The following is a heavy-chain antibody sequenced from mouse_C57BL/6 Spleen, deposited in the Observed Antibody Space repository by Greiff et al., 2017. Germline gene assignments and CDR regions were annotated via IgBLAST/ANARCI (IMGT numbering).Heavy chain of an antibody. CDR2: IYPGDGDT. D-gene: IGHD2-5*01. Sequence: VQLQQSGAELVKPGASVQISCKASGNEFRSYWMNWGKQRPGTGLEWIGQIYPGDGDTNYNGKFKGKATLTADKSSSTAYMQLSSLTSEDSAVYFCARRNYSNLFDYWGQGTTLTVSS. V-gene: IGHV1-80*01. CDR3: ARRNYSNLFDY. CDR1: GNEFRSYW. J-gene: IGHJ2*01.